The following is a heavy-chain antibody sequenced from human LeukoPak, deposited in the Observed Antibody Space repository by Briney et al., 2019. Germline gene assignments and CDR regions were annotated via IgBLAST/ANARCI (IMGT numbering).Heavy chain of an antibody. D-gene: IGHD3-22*01. CDR2: ISLSSTAI. CDR1: GFIFSTYN. CDR3: ASSRYDSSGYYGIIAY. V-gene: IGHV3-48*04. Sequence: GGSLRLSCATSGFIFSTYNMNWVRQAPGKGLEWVSYISLSSTAIYYADSVKGRFTISRDNAKNSLYLQMNSLRAEDTAVYYCASSRYDSSGYYGIIAYWGQGTLVTVSS. J-gene: IGHJ4*02.